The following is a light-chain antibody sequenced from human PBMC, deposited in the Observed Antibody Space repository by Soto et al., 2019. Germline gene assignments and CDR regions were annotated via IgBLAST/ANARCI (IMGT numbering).Light chain of an antibody. CDR3: QQYNNWPLT. CDR1: QSVSSY. J-gene: IGKJ5*01. Sequence: EIVLTQSPATLSLSPGERATLSCRASQSVSSYLAWYQQKPGQAPRLLIYGASSRATGIPARFSGAGSGTDFTPTISSLEPEDFAVYCCQQYNNWPLTFGPGTLLE. CDR2: GAS. V-gene: IGKV3-11*01.